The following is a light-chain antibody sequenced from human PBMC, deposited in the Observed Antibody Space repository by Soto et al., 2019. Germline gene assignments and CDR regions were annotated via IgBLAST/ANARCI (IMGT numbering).Light chain of an antibody. V-gene: IGKV4-1*01. CDR3: QQYLSSPFT. Sequence: DIVMTQSPDSLAVSLGERATINCKSSQSVLKSSNNLNYLGWYRQKPGQPPKVLIYWASTRASGVPERFSGSWSGTESTLTISSLQAEDVAVYYCQQYLSSPFTFGHGTNVEI. CDR1: QSVLKSSNNLNY. CDR2: WAS. J-gene: IGKJ2*01.